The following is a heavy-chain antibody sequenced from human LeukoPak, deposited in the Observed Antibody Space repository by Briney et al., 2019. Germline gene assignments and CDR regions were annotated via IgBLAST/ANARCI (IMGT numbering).Heavy chain of an antibody. CDR1: GGSISSYY. D-gene: IGHD1-26*01. V-gene: IGHV4-59*12. CDR3: ARVVGATSY. J-gene: IGHJ4*02. CDR2: IYYSGST. Sequence: PSETLSLTCTVSGGSISSYYWSWIRQPPGKGLEWIGYIYYSGSTNYNPSLKSRVTISVDTSKNQFSLKLSSVTAADTAVYYCARVVGATSYWGQGTLVTVSS.